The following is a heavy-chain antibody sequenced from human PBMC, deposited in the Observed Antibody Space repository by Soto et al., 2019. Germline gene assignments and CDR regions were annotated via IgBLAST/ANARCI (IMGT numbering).Heavy chain of an antibody. CDR2: IFRTGAT. CDR3: ARRRIVPTTNFDY. J-gene: IGHJ4*02. D-gene: IGHD1-26*01. V-gene: IGHV4-39*01. CDR1: GGSITSSSCY. Sequence: SETLSLTCTVSGGSITSSSCYWGWIPQPPGKGLEWIGHIFRTGATYYNPTLKSRLRMSVDTSKNQFSLTLSSVTATDTAVYYCARRRIVPTTNFDYWGQGTLVTVSS.